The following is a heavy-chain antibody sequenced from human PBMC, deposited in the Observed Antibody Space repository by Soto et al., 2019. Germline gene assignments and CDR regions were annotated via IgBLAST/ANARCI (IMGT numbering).Heavy chain of an antibody. D-gene: IGHD6-19*01. J-gene: IGHJ4*02. CDR1: GYSFTGYY. CDR3: ARRTGAGTYSSGWYVVDY. V-gene: IGHV1-2*02. CDR2: INPNSGDT. Sequence: ASVKVSCKASGYSFTGYYMHWVRQAPGQGLEWMGWINPNSGDTNYAQKFRGRVTMTRDTSISTAYMELSRLRSDDTAVYYCARRTGAGTYSSGWYVVDYCGQRTLVTVSS.